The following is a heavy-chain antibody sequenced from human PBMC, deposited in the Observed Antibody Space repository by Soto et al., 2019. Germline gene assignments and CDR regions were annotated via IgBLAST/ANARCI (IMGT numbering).Heavy chain of an antibody. CDR2: ISYGGMT. V-gene: IGHV4-30-4*08. D-gene: IGHD3-3*01. CDR1: GTSIRNDNFY. Sequence: QVRLQESVQGLVRPSQTLSLICTVSGTSIRNDNFYWSLLRQPPGTGLEWLGYISYGGMTFYNPSLKSRPFMSVDPSNNQFSLKLKSVTAADTAMYYCARDLEGVATGRGAFAAWGPGTLVTVSS. CDR3: ARDLEGVATGRGAFAA. J-gene: IGHJ3*01.